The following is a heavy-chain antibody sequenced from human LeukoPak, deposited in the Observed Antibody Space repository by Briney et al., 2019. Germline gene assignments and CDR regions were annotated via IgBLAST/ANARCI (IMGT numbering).Heavy chain of an antibody. D-gene: IGHD6-19*01. CDR3: ARGWYTSGWTFDY. V-gene: IGHV1-2*02. Sequence: ASVKVSCKASGYSFTGYYMHWVRQAPGQGLEWMGWINPNSGGANYAQKFQGRVTMTRDTSISTAYMEVSRLRTDDTAVYYCARGWYTSGWTFDYWGQGTLVTVSS. CDR2: INPNSGGA. CDR1: GYSFTGYY. J-gene: IGHJ4*02.